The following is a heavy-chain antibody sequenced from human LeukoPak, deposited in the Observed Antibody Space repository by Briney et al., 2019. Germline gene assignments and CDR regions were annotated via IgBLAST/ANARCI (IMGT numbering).Heavy chain of an antibody. Sequence: GGSLRLSCTASGFTFGDYALTWVRQAPGKGLEWVGFIRSKTYGGTPEYAASVQGRFTISRDDSKGIAYLQMNSLKTEDTAVYYCTRNQTPYYWGQGTLVTVSS. CDR3: TRNQTPYY. CDR1: GFTFGDYA. CDR2: IRSKTYGGTP. V-gene: IGHV3-49*04. J-gene: IGHJ4*02.